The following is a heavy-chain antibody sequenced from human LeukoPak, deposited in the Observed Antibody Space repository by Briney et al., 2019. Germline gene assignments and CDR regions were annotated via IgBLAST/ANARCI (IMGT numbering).Heavy chain of an antibody. CDR1: GYTFTSYD. Sequence: SVKVSCKASGYTFTSYDINWVRQATGQGLEWMGGIIPIFGTANYAQKFQGRVTITADESTSTAYMELSSLRSEDTAVYYCARGDGYGHWGQGTLVTVSS. CDR3: ARGDGYGH. V-gene: IGHV1-69*13. CDR2: IIPIFGTA. J-gene: IGHJ4*02. D-gene: IGHD5-24*01.